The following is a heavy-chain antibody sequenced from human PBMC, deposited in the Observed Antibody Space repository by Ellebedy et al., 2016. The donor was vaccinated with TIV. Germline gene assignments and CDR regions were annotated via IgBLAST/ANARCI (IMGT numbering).Heavy chain of an antibody. V-gene: IGHV3-30*18. Sequence: GESLKISCAASGFTFSRYGMHWVRQAPGKGLEWVAVILSDGSKTNYADSVKGRFTVSRDNSKNTLYLQMDSLRAEDTAVYRCAKGKLETSSYFDYWGQGTLVTVSS. CDR2: ILSDGSKT. CDR3: AKGKLETSSYFDY. CDR1: GFTFSRYG. D-gene: IGHD3-22*01. J-gene: IGHJ4*02.